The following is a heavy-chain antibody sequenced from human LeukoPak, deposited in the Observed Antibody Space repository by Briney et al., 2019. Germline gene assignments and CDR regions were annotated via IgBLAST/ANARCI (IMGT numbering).Heavy chain of an antibody. CDR2: IYDSGTT. D-gene: IGHD6-19*01. CDR3: AGRRSSGWYAY. J-gene: IGHJ4*02. V-gene: IGHV3-53*01. Sequence: GGSLRLSCATSGFTVSSNYMSWVRQAPGKGLKWVSVIYDSGTTYYADSVKGRFLIFRDTSKNTVDLQMNSLRVEDTAVYYCAGRRSSGWYAYWGQGTLVTVSS. CDR1: GFTVSSNY.